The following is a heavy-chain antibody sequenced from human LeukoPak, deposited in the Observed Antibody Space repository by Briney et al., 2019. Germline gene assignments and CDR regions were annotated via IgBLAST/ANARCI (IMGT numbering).Heavy chain of an antibody. CDR3: ARGGRKSRGVDIVRKKETGYYYYMDV. V-gene: IGHV3-7*01. Sequence: RTGGSLRLSCAASGFTVSSNYMSWVRQAPGKGLELVANIKQDGGEKYYVDSVKGRFTISRDNAKNSLYLQMNSLRAEDTAVYYCARGGRKSRGVDIVRKKETGYYYYMDVWGKGTTVTVSS. D-gene: IGHD2-15*01. CDR1: GFTVSSNY. J-gene: IGHJ6*03. CDR2: IKQDGGEK.